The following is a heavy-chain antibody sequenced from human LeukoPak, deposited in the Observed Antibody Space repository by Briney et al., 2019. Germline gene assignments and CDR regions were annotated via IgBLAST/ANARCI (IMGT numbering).Heavy chain of an antibody. J-gene: IGHJ3*02. CDR2: INSDGNST. CDR3: ALKGYVDAFDI. V-gene: IGHV3-74*01. Sequence: GGSLRLSCAASEFTFSSYTMAWVRQAPGKGLVWVSRINSDGNSTRYADSVKGRFTISRDNAKNMLYLQMNSLRAEDTAVYYCALKGYVDAFDIWGQGTMVTVSS. D-gene: IGHD5-12*01. CDR1: EFTFSSYT.